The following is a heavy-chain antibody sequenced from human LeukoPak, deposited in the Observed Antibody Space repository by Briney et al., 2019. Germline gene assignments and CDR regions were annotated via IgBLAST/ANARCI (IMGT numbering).Heavy chain of an antibody. J-gene: IGHJ4*02. D-gene: IGHD3-10*01. V-gene: IGHV3-21*01. CDR2: ISSSSSYI. Sequence: MAGGSLRLSCAASGFTFSSYSMNWVRQAPGKGLEGVSSISSSSSYIYYADSVKGRFTISRDNAQNSLYLQMNSLRAEDTAVYSCARTGRLTMVRGVPSGISDYWGQGTLVTVSS. CDR3: ARTGRLTMVRGVPSGISDY. CDR1: GFTFSSYS.